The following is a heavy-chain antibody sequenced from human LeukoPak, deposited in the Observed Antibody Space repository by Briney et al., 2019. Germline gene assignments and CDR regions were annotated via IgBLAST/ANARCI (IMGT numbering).Heavy chain of an antibody. CDR3: AKESTLQYIAVAGRLYDY. CDR2: ISGSGGST. Sequence: GGSLRLSCAASGFSFSSYAMSWVRRAQGKGMEFVSAISGSGGSTYYADSVEGRFTISRDNSKNTLYLQMNSLRAEDTAVYYCAKESTLQYIAVAGRLYDYWGQGTLVTVSS. CDR1: GFSFSSYA. D-gene: IGHD6-19*01. J-gene: IGHJ4*02. V-gene: IGHV3-23*01.